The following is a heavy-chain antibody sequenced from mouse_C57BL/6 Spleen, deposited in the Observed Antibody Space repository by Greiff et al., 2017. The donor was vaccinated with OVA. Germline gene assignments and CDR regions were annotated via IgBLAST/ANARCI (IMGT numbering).Heavy chain of an antibody. V-gene: IGHV7-3*01. CDR3: ARSDSSGYDYYAMDY. CDR2: IRNKANGYTT. D-gene: IGHD3-2*02. Sequence: DVKLVESGGGLVQPGGSLSLSCAASGFTFTDYYMSWVRQPPGKALEWLGFIRNKANGYTTEYSASVKGRFTISRDNSQSILYLQMNALRAEDSATYYCARSDSSGYDYYAMDYWGQGTSVTVSS. J-gene: IGHJ4*01. CDR1: GFTFTDYY.